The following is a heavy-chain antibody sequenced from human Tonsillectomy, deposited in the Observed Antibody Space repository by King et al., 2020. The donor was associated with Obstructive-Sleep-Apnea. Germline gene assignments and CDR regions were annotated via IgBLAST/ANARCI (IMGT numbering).Heavy chain of an antibody. Sequence: VQLVESGGGLVKPGGSLRLSCAASGFTFSSYSMNWVRQAPGKGLEWVSFISSSSSYIYYAESVKGRFTISRDNAKNSLYLQMNSLRAEDTAVYYCVRDADRPLWQPLPYFDYWGQGTLVTVSS. CDR1: GFTFSSYS. V-gene: IGHV3-21*01. J-gene: IGHJ4*02. CDR2: ISSSSSYI. CDR3: VRDADRPLWQPLPYFDY. D-gene: IGHD2-21*01.